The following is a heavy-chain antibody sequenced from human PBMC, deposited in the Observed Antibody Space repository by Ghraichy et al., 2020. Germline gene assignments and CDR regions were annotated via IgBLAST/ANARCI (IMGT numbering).Heavy chain of an antibody. CDR3: ARDGRDITGTTGTPYYYYYYGIDV. V-gene: IGHV3-11*01. CDR2: ISSSGSTI. CDR1: GFTFSDYY. D-gene: IGHD1-7*01. J-gene: IGHJ6*02. Sequence: GGSLRLSCAASGFTFSDYYMNWIRQAPGKGLEWISYISSSGSTISYADSVKGRFTISRDNAKNSLYLQMNSLRAEDPAVYYCARDGRDITGTTGTPYYYYYYGIDVWGQGTTVTVSS.